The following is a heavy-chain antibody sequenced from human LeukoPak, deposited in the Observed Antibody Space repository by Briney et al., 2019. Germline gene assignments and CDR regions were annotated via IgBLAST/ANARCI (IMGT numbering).Heavy chain of an antibody. CDR2: IYYSGST. Sequence: SETLSLTCTVSGGSISSGGYYWSWIRQHPGKGLEWIWYIYYSGSTYYNPSLKCRVTISVDTSKNQFSLKLSSVTAADTAVYYCASDLIAFCSGAHLIWFDPWGQGTLVTVSS. CDR1: GGSISSGGYY. J-gene: IGHJ5*02. CDR3: ASDLIAFCSGAHLIWFDP. D-gene: IGHD3-3*01. V-gene: IGHV4-31*03.